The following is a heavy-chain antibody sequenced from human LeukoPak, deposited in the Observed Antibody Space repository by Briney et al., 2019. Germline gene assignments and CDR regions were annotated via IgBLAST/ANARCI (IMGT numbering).Heavy chain of an antibody. V-gene: IGHV3-23*01. CDR3: AKEDYGDYDRFDP. CDR2: ISGSGGST. J-gene: IGHJ5*02. Sequence: PGGSLRLSCAASGFTFSSYAMSWVRQAPGKGREWVSAISGSGGSTYYADSVKGRFTTSRDNSKNTPYLQMNSLRAEDTAVYYCAKEDYGDYDRFDPWGQGTLVTVSS. CDR1: GFTFSSYA. D-gene: IGHD4-17*01.